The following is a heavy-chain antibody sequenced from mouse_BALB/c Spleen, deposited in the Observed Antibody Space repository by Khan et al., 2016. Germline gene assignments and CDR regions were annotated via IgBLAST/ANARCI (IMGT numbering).Heavy chain of an antibody. V-gene: IGHV3-2*02. Sequence: EVQLQESGPGLVKPSQSLSLTCTVTGYSITSDYAWNWIRQFPGNKLEWMGYISYGGSTSYNPSLKSRISITRDTSKNQFFLQLNSVTTEDTATYCCARNGNRYERTWFAYWGQGTLVTVSA. CDR1: GYSITSDYA. CDR3: ARNGNRYERTWFAY. D-gene: IGHD2-14*01. J-gene: IGHJ3*01. CDR2: ISYGGST.